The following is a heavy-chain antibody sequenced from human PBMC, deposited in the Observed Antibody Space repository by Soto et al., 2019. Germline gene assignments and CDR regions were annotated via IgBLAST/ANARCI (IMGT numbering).Heavy chain of an antibody. V-gene: IGHV4-34*01. CDR2: INHSGST. CDR3: ARGTNVDIVATIPFYFDY. D-gene: IGHD5-12*01. J-gene: IGHJ4*02. CDR1: GGYFSGYY. Sequence: SETLSLTCAVYGGYFSGYYWSWIRPPPGKGLEWIGEINHSGSTNYNPSLKSRVTISVDTSKNQFSLKLSSVTAADTAVYYCARGTNVDIVATIPFYFDYWGQGTLVTVSS.